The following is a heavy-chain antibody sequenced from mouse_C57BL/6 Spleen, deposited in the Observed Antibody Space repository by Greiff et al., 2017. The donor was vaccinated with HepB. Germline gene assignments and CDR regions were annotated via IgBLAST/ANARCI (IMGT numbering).Heavy chain of an antibody. D-gene: IGHD2-1*01. V-gene: IGHV5-4*01. Sequence: EVKLVESGGGLVKPGGSLKLSCAASGFTFSSYAMSWVRQTPEKRLEWVATISDGGSYTYYPDNVKGRFTISRDNAKNNLYLQMSHLKSEDTAMYYCAREIYYGSLYFDVWGTGTTVTVSS. CDR2: ISDGGSYT. CDR3: AREIYYGSLYFDV. J-gene: IGHJ1*03. CDR1: GFTFSSYA.